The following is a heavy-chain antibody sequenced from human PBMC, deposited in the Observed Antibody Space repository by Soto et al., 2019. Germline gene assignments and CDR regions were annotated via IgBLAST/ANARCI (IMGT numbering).Heavy chain of an antibody. V-gene: IGHV4-30-4*07. Sequence: PSETLSLTCAVSGGSISSGGYSWSWIRQPPGKGLEWIGYNSYSGSTDYNPSLKSRVTISVDTSKNQFSLKLSSATAADTAVYYCARHGGSYSFDYWGQGTLVTVSS. J-gene: IGHJ4*02. CDR2: NSYSGST. CDR1: GGSISSGGYS. D-gene: IGHD1-26*01. CDR3: ARHGGSYSFDY.